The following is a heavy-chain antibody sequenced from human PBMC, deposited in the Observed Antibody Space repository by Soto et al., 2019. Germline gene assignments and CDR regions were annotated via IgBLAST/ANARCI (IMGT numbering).Heavy chain of an antibody. CDR3: PGVRHDGRGSFFDF. J-gene: IGHJ4*02. Sequence: SETLSLTCGVSAYSITSDHYWGWVRQPPGKGLEWIGCVYHTGSSYNNPSLKGRLTISVDTSKNQFILELSSVTAADTDVYFCPGVRHDGRGSFFDFWGPGTLVTVSS. V-gene: IGHV4-38-2*01. CDR1: AYSITSDHY. CDR2: VYHTGSS. D-gene: IGHD3-22*01.